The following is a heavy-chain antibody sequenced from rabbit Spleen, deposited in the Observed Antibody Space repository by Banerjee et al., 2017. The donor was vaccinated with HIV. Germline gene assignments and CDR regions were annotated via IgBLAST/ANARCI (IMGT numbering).Heavy chain of an antibody. Sequence: QQQLEESWGGLVKPEGSLTLTCKASGFDFSSNAMCWVRQAPGKGLEWIGCILSINSGRNYYAYWAKGRFTISKTSSTTVTLQMTSLTAADTATYFCARDSGDWCFDVWGPGTLVTVS. CDR1: GFDFSSNA. V-gene: IGHV1S45*01. CDR2: ILSINSGRN. CDR3: ARDSGDWCFDV. D-gene: IGHD1-1*01. J-gene: IGHJ2*01.